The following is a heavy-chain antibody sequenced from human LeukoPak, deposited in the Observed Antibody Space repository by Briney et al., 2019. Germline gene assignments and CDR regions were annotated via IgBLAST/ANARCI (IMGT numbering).Heavy chain of an antibody. CDR3: ARGAHYHDSSQGYDY. CDR1: GYTFTGYY. D-gene: IGHD3-22*01. J-gene: IGHJ4*02. Sequence: VASVKVSCKASGYTFTGYYMHWVRQAPGQGLEWMGWINPNSGGTNYAQKFHGRVTMTRDTSISTAYMELRRLRSGDTAVYYCARGAHYHDSSQGYDYWGQGTLVTVSS. V-gene: IGHV1-2*02. CDR2: INPNSGGT.